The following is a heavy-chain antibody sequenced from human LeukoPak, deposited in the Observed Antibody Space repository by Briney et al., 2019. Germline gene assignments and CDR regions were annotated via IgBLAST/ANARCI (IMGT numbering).Heavy chain of an antibody. CDR2: IAHDGTT. D-gene: IGHD4-17*01. V-gene: IGHV4-4*03. J-gene: IGHJ4*02. CDR3: AKDLSGYGVTLLDY. CDR1: GGSIDITNY. Sequence: PPGTLSLTCGVSGGSIDITNYWSWVRQAPGKGLEWIGEIAHDGTTNYNPSLRSRVAMSFDRANNQFSLSLTSVTAADTAVYYCAKDLSGYGVTLLDYWGQGTLVTVSS.